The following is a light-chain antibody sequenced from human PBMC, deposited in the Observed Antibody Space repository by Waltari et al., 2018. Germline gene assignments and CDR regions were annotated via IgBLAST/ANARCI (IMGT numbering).Light chain of an antibody. V-gene: IGKV2-24*01. CDR1: QSPVHSDGNTY. J-gene: IGKJ1*01. CDR3: MQTTRFWT. Sequence: DMVLTQTPLSSPVTRGQPSSIPCRSSQSPVHSDGNTYLSWLQQRPGQPPSLLIYKISNRFSWVPDRVSGSGAGTDFTLKISRVEAEDVGVYYCMQTTRFWTFGQGTRVEIK. CDR2: KIS.